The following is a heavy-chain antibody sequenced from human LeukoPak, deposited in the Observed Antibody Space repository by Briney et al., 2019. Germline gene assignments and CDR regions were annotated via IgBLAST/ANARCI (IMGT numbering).Heavy chain of an antibody. CDR2: ISSSSSYI. CDR3: ARDAAQQQLAEFDY. Sequence: PGGSLRLSCAASGFTFSSYSMNWVRQAPGKGLEWVSSISSSSSYIYYADSVKGRFTISRDNAKNSLYLQMNSLRAEDTAVYYCARDAAQQQLAEFDYWGQGTLVTVSS. J-gene: IGHJ4*02. CDR1: GFTFSSYS. V-gene: IGHV3-21*01. D-gene: IGHD6-13*01.